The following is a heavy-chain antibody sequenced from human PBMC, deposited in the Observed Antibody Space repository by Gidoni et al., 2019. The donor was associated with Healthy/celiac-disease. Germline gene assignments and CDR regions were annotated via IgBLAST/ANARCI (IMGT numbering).Heavy chain of an antibody. CDR3: AKDIDYGPLPYYYGMDV. V-gene: IGHV3-30*02. J-gene: IGHJ6*02. CDR2: IRYDGSNK. D-gene: IGHD4-17*01. CDR1: GFTFSSYG. Sequence: QVQLVESGGGVVQPGGSLRLPCAASGFTFSSYGMHWVRQAPGKGLEGVAFIRYDGSNKYYADSVKGRFTISRDNSKNTLYLQMNSLRAEDTAVYYCAKDIDYGPLPYYYGMDVWGQGTTVTVSS.